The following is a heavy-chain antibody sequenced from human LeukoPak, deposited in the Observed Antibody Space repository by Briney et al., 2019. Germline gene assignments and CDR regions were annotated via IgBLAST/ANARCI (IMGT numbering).Heavy chain of an antibody. J-gene: IGHJ4*02. CDR3: AKDDPTGRYL. V-gene: IGHV3-30*02. Sequence: GGSLRLSCAASGFTFSSFGMHWVRQTPGKGLEWLTFIHNDGITEYYADSVKGRFTISRDNSKNTVYLQMNSLRVEDTAVYHCAKDDPTGRYLWGQGTLVPVSS. D-gene: IGHD1-26*01. CDR2: IHNDGITE. CDR1: GFTFSSFG.